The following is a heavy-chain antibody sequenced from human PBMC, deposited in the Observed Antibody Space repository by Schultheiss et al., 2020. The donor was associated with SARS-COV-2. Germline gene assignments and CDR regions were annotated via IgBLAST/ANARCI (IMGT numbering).Heavy chain of an antibody. CDR3: ARLDHWLVPSYYMDV. CDR2: ISGSGGFT. V-gene: IGHV3-23*01. Sequence: GGSLRLSCAASGFTFSSYAMSWVRQAPGKGLEWVSAISGSGGFTYYADSVKGRFTISRDNSKNTLSLQMNSLRAEDTAVYYCARLDHWLVPSYYMDVWGKGATVTVSS. J-gene: IGHJ6*03. CDR1: GFTFSSYA. D-gene: IGHD6-19*01.